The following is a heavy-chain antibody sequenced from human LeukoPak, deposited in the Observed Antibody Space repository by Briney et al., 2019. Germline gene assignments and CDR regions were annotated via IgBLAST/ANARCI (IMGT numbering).Heavy chain of an antibody. CDR3: ARGGKIQLKLPSFDY. CDR2: ISSSGSTI. V-gene: IGHV3-11*01. CDR1: GFTFSSYA. Sequence: PGGSLRLSCAASGFTFSSYAMSWIRQAPGKGLEWVSYISSSGSTIYYADSVKGRFTISRDNAKNSLYLQMNSLRAEDTAVYYCARGGKIQLKLPSFDYWGQGTLVTVSS. J-gene: IGHJ4*02. D-gene: IGHD5-18*01.